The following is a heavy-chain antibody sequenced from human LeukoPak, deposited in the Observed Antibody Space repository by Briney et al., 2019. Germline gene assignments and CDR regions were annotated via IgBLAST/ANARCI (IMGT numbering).Heavy chain of an antibody. J-gene: IGHJ4*02. V-gene: IGHV4-31*03. D-gene: IGHD4-23*01. CDR2: INNSRGT. Sequence: SETLSLTCSVSGGSITSDIFYWNWIRQHPGKGLEWIVSINNSRGTSYNPSLESRLTISVDTSENQFFLKMSSVTAADTAMYYCGKVGGNSNSWGQGILVTVSS. CDR3: GKVGGNSNS. CDR1: GGSITSDIFY.